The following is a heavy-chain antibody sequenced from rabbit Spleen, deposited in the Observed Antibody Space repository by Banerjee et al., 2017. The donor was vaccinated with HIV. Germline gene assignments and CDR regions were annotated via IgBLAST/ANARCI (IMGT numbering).Heavy chain of an antibody. V-gene: IGHV1S45*01. CDR3: ARDLDGVIGWNFGW. CDR1: GFSFSNYNF. D-gene: IGHD4-1*01. CDR2: IDTGSRAFT. J-gene: IGHJ6*01. Sequence: QEQLVESGGGLVQPGGSLTLSCTASGFSFSNYNFMCWVRQAPGKGLEWIACIDTGSRAFTYYASRAKGRFSLSKTSSATVTLEMTSLAAADTATCFCARDLDGVIGWNFGWWGPGTLVTVS.